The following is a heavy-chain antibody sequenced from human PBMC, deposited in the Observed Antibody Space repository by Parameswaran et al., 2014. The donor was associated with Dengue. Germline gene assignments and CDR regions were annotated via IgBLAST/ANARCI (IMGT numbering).Heavy chain of an antibody. D-gene: IGHD6-13*01. Sequence: VRPDARERPWSGMGIIYPGDSDPRYSPSFQGQVTISADKSISTAYLQWSSLKASDTAMYYCASRHREAAAWDYWGQGTRVTVSS. CDR3: ASRHREAAAWDY. V-gene: IGHV5-51*01. J-gene: IGHJ4*02. CDR2: IYPGDSDP.